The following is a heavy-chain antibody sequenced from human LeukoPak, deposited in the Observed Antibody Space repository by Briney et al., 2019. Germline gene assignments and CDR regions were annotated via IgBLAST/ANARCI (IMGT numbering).Heavy chain of an antibody. CDR3: ARVPPAFGGVIVTREYYMDV. CDR2: IKQDGSEK. V-gene: IGHV3-7*01. J-gene: IGHJ6*03. D-gene: IGHD3-16*02. Sequence: PGGSLRLSCAASGFTFSSYWMSWVRQAPGKGLEWVANIKQDGSEKYYVDSVKGRFTISRDNAKNSLYLQMNSLRAEDTAVYYCARVPPAFGGVIVTREYYMDVWGKGTTVTVSS. CDR1: GFTFSSYW.